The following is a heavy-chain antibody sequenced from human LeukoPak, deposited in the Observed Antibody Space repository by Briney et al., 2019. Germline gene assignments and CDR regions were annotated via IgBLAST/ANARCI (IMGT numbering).Heavy chain of an antibody. CDR2: ISAYNGNT. V-gene: IGHV1-18*04. CDR3: ARGARWGNWNPFDY. D-gene: IGHD1-20*01. CDR1: GYTFTGYY. J-gene: IGHJ4*02. Sequence: ASVKVSCKASGYTFTGYYMHWVRQAPGQGLEWMGWISAYNGNTNYAQKLQGRVTMTTDTSTSTAYMELRSLRSDDTAVYYCARGARWGNWNPFDYWGQGTLVTVSS.